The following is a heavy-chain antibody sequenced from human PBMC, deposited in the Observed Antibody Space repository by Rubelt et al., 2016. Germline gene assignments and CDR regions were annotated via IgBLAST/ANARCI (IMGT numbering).Heavy chain of an antibody. J-gene: IGHJ4*02. V-gene: IGHV3-48*04. CDR1: GFTLDDYA. CDR2: ISSSSSTI. D-gene: IGHD1-26*01. CDR3: ARGGATTDY. Sequence: GGGLVQPGRSLRLSCAASGFTLDDYAMHWVRQAPGKGLEWVSYISSSSSTIYYADSVKGRFTISRDNAKNSLYLQMNSLRAEDTAVYYCARGGATTDYWGQGTLVTVSS.